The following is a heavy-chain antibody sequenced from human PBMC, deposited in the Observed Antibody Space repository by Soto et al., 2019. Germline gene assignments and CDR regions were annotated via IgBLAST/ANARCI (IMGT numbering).Heavy chain of an antibody. CDR3: ARDQGITTFGLYSMYYYGMDV. CDR2: INPDNGNT. CDR1: GYTFTRTG. D-gene: IGHD3-3*01. Sequence: ASVKVSCKDSGYTFTRTGISWVRQAPGKGLEWLGWINPDNGNTNYAQHLQGRVSLTTDTSTSTAYMDLRSLRSDDTAVYYCARDQGITTFGLYSMYYYGMDVWGQGTTVTVS. V-gene: IGHV1-18*01. J-gene: IGHJ6*02.